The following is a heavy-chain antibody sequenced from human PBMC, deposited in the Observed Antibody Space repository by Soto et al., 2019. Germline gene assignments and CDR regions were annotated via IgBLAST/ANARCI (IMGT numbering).Heavy chain of an antibody. D-gene: IGHD2-2*01. CDR2: IYPGDSDA. CDR1: GYTFPSYW. CDR3: ARQGPLLGYCESTSCHYDY. J-gene: IGHJ4*02. V-gene: IGHV5-51*01. Sequence: EVQLVQSGAEVKKPGESLKISCKGSGYTFPSYWIGWVRQMPGKGLEWIGIIYPGDSDARYSPYFQGQVTISVDMSINTAYLHLSSLKASDTAMYYCARQGPLLGYCESTSCHYDYWGQGTLVTVSS.